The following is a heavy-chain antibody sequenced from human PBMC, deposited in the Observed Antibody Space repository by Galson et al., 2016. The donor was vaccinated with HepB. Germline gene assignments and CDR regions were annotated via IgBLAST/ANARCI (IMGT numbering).Heavy chain of an antibody. CDR3: AKIPHSRSSSGRFDP. Sequence: ETLPLPCTVSGDSISTSDTYYWGWVRQSPVKGLEWIGTIHYTGTTYSNPSLKSRVTISVDASKNQSSLRVNSVTAADTAVYYCAKIPHSRSSSGRFDPWGRGTLVTVSS. V-gene: IGHV4-39*07. J-gene: IGHJ5*02. CDR2: IHYTGTT. CDR1: GDSISTSDTYY. D-gene: IGHD6-19*01.